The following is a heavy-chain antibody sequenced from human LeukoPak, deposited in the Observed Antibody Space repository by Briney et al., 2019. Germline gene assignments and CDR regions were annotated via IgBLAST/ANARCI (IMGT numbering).Heavy chain of an antibody. Sequence: SETLSLTCTVSGGSLSSYYRSWIRQPPGKGLEWIGYIYYSGSTTYNPSLKSRVTISVDTSKNQFSLKLSSVTAADTAVYYFARVGGYGLYYYYYRDVWGKGTTVTVSS. CDR3: ARVGGYGLYYYYYRDV. J-gene: IGHJ6*03. CDR2: IYYSGST. V-gene: IGHV4-59*01. CDR1: GGSLSSYY. D-gene: IGHD5-12*01.